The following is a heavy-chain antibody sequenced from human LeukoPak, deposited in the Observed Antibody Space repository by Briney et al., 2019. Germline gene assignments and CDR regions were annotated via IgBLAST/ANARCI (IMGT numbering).Heavy chain of an antibody. J-gene: IGHJ4*02. CDR1: GFSFSSFA. V-gene: IGHV3-23*01. D-gene: IGHD2-8*01. CDR3: AKRITVSAGYYLDS. CDR2: VSGGGAYT. Sequence: GGSLTLSCVGSGFSFSSFAMSWVRQAPGKGLEWVPTVSGGGAYTYYADSVKGRFTVSRDDSKSMHFLQMNSLRPEDTALYFCAKRITVSAGYYLDSWGQGTLVTVSS.